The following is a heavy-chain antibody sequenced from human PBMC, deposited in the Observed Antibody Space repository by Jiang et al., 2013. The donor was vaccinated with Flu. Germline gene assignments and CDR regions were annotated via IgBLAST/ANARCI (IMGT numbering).Heavy chain of an antibody. Sequence: GPGLVKPSETLSLTCTVSGGSISSYYWSWIRQPPGKGLEWIGYIYYSGSTNYNPSLKSRVTISVDTSKNQFSLKLSSVTAADTAVYYCARGPPSGWYYYYYGMDVWGQGTTVTVSS. J-gene: IGHJ6*02. D-gene: IGHD6-19*01. CDR3: ARGPPSGWYYYYYGMDV. V-gene: IGHV4-59*01. CDR1: GGSISSYY. CDR2: IYYSGST.